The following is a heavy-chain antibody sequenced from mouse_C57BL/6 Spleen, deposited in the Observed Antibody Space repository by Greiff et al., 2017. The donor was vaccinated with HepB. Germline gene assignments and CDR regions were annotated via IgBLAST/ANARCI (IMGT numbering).Heavy chain of an antibody. D-gene: IGHD1-1*01. Sequence: EVMLVESGGGLVKPGGSLKLSCAASGFTFSDYGMHWVRQAPEKGLEWVAYISSGSSTIYYADTVKGRFTISRDNAKNTLFLQMTSLRSEETAMYYCARNYYGGSYFDVWGTGTTVTVSS. CDR2: ISSGSSTI. J-gene: IGHJ1*03. CDR3: ARNYYGGSYFDV. CDR1: GFTFSDYG. V-gene: IGHV5-17*01.